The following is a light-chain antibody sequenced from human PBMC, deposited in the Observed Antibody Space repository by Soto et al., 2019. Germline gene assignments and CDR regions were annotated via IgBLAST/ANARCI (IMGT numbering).Light chain of an antibody. V-gene: IGKV1-39*01. CDR3: QQSYSTPCT. CDR2: AAS. CDR1: QSISSY. J-gene: IGKJ3*01. Sequence: IPMTQSPSSLSASVGDRVTITCRASQSISSYLNWYQQKPGKAPKLLIYAASSLQSGVPSRFSGSGSGTDFTLTISSLQPEDFATYYCQQSYSTPCTFGPGTKVDIK.